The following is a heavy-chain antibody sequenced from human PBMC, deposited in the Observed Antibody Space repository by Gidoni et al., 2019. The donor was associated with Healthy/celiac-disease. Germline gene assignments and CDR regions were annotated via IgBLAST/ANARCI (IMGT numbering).Heavy chain of an antibody. Sequence: QVQLVESGGGVVQPGRSLRLSCAASGFPFRSYAMHWVRQAPGKGLEWVAVISYDGSNKYYADSVKGRFTISRDNSKNTLYLQMNSLRAEDTAVYYCARDSDLRYFDWLFLWYFDLWGRGTLVTVSS. CDR2: ISYDGSNK. D-gene: IGHD3-9*01. CDR3: ARDSDLRYFDWLFLWYFDL. CDR1: GFPFRSYA. J-gene: IGHJ2*01. V-gene: IGHV3-30-3*01.